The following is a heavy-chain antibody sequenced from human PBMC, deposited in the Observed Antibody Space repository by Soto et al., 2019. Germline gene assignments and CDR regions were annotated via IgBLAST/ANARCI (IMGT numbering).Heavy chain of an antibody. CDR1: GDSVTSGSYY. CDR2: ISYTGRT. J-gene: IGHJ6*02. Sequence: SETMSLTCIVSGDSVTSGSYYWTWLRQPPGKGLEWIGYISYTGRTKYNPSLQSRVTISVDTSKNDFSLNLSSVTAADTAVYFCAREWGLLPYYVMNVWGHGTAVTVSS. V-gene: IGHV4-61*03. D-gene: IGHD7-27*01. CDR3: AREWGLLPYYVMNV.